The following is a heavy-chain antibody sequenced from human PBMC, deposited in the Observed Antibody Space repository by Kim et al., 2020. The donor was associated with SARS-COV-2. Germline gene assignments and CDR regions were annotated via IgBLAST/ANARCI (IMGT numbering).Heavy chain of an antibody. V-gene: IGHV1-8*01. CDR1: GYSFTTDD. CDR2: INPRSGNM. J-gene: IGHJ4*02. CDR3: ARLRWTHASDL. Sequence: ASVKVSCTASGYSFTTDDINWARQAPGQGLEWMGWINPRSGNMGYAPKFRGRVIMATDTGTNTGYMDVHNLGSDDTALYYCARLRWTHASDLWGEGTLVT. D-gene: IGHD3-16*01.